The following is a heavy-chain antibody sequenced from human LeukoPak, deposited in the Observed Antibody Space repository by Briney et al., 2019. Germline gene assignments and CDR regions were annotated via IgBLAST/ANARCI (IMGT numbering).Heavy chain of an antibody. CDR2: IYSGGST. D-gene: IGHD5-12*01. J-gene: IGHJ4*02. Sequence: PGGSLRLSCAASGFTVSSNYMSWVRQAPGKGLEWVSVIYSGGSTYYADSVKGRFTISRDNSKNTLYLQMNSLRAEDTAVYYCARLSPYSGYDLYFDYWGQGTLVTVSS. V-gene: IGHV3-53*01. CDR1: GFTVSSNY. CDR3: ARLSPYSGYDLYFDY.